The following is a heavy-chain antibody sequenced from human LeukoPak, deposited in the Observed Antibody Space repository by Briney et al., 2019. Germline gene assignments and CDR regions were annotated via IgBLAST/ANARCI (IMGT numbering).Heavy chain of an antibody. CDR3: ASDYYDSSGFFY. CDR1: GFTFSNHF. CDR2: ISGSGGST. V-gene: IGHV3-23*01. Sequence: GGSLRLSCSTSGFTFSNHFMHWVRQAPGKGLEWVSAISGSGGSTYYADSVKGRFTISRDNSKNTLYLQMNSLRAEDTAVYYCASDYYDSSGFFYWGQGTLVTVSS. D-gene: IGHD3-22*01. J-gene: IGHJ4*02.